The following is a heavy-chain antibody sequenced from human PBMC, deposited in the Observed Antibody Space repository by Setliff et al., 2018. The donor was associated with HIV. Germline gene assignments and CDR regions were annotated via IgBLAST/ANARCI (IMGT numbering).Heavy chain of an antibody. CDR2: INPKTAAT. D-gene: IGHD2-2*02. CDR1: GYTLAGYF. Sequence: ASVKVSCKASGYTLAGYFMHWVRQAPGQGLEWMGWINPKTAATQYAQDFQGRVTMTSDTSTSTVDMELSRLRSDDTAVYYCARDLFGSWYTGSSGLAHWGQGTLVTVSS. V-gene: IGHV1-2*02. CDR3: ARDLFGSWYTGSSGLAH. J-gene: IGHJ4*02.